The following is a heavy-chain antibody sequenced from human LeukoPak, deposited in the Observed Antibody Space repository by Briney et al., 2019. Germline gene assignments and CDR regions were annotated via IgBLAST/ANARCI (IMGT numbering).Heavy chain of an antibody. CDR3: ARGTPHYYGSGSYYIRRFDP. V-gene: IGHV4-30-4*01. D-gene: IGHD3-10*01. CDR1: GGSISSGDYY. Sequence: SQTLSLTCTVSGGSISSGDYYWSWIRQPPGKGLEWIGYIYYSGTTYYNPSLKSRVTISLDTSKNQFSLRLTSVTAADTAVYYCARGTPHYYGSGSYYIRRFDPWGQGTLVTVSS. J-gene: IGHJ5*02. CDR2: IYYSGTT.